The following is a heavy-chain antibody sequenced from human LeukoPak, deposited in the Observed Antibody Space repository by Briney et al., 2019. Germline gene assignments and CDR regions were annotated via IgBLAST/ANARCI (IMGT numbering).Heavy chain of an antibody. D-gene: IGHD4-17*01. V-gene: IGHV4-59*08. J-gene: IGHJ4*02. CDR1: GGSISSYY. CDR3: ARLLRVTTVGPDLYYFDY. CDR2: IYYSGST. Sequence: SETLSLTCTVSGGSISSYYWTWIRQPPGNGLEWIGYIYYSGSTNYNPSLKSRVTISVDTSKNQFSLKLSSVTAADTAVYYCARLLRVTTVGPDLYYFDYWGQGTLVTVSS.